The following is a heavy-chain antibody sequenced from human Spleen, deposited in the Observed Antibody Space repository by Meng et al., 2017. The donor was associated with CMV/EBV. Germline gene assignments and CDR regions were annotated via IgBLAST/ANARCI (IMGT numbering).Heavy chain of an antibody. D-gene: IGHD3-16*02. CDR1: SSYA. CDR2: ISGSGGST. CDR3: AKSLVTFEGVIVQTLYYFDY. J-gene: IGHJ4*02. Sequence: SSYAMSWVCQAPGKGLEWVSAISGSGGSTYYADSVKGRFTISRDNSKNTLYLQMNSLRAEDTAVYYCAKSLVTFEGVIVQTLYYFDYWGQGTLVTVSS. V-gene: IGHV3-23*01.